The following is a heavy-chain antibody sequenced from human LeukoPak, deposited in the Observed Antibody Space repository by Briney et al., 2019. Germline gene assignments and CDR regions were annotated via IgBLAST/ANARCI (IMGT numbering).Heavy chain of an antibody. Sequence: GGSLRLSCAASGFTFSSYWMTWVRQAPGKGLEWVANIKQDGSEKYYVDSVKGRFTISRDNAKKSLYVQMNSLRAEDTALYYCARGHYLDYYYYYMDGWGKGTTVTVSS. V-gene: IGHV3-7*03. CDR1: GFTFSSYW. CDR2: IKQDGSEK. CDR3: ARGHYLDYYYYYMDG. J-gene: IGHJ6*03. D-gene: IGHD1-26*01.